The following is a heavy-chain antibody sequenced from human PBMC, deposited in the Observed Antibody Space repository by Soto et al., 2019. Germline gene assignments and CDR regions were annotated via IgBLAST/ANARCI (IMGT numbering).Heavy chain of an antibody. CDR3: ARDWFYYDSSGYYYYYYGMDV. CDR2: IWYDGSNK. D-gene: IGHD3-22*01. CDR1: GFTFSSYG. Sequence: QVQLVESGGGVVQPGRSLRLSCAASGFTFSSYGMHWVRQAPGKGLEWVAVIWYDGSNKYYADSVKGRFTISRDNSKNTLYLQMNSLRAEDTAVYYCARDWFYYDSSGYYYYYYGMDVWGQGTTVTVSS. J-gene: IGHJ6*02. V-gene: IGHV3-33*01.